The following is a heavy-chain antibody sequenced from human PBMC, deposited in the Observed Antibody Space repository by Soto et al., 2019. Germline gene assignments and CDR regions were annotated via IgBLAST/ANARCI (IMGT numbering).Heavy chain of an antibody. CDR2: INHSGST. CDR1: GGSFSGYY. V-gene: IGHV4-34*01. CDR3: ARRPAAGYCSSTSCHTDGDY. Sequence: SETLSLTCAVYGGSFSGYYWSWIRQPPGKGLEWIGEINHSGSTYYNPSLKSRVTISVDTSKNQFSLKLSSVTAADTAVYYCARRPAAGYCSSTSCHTDGDYWGQGTLVTVSS. D-gene: IGHD2-2*02. J-gene: IGHJ4*02.